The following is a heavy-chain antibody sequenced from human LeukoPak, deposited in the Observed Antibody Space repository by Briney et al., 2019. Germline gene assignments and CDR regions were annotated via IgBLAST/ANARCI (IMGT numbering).Heavy chain of an antibody. D-gene: IGHD4-23*01. CDR1: GYTFTSYY. Sequence: ASVKVSCKASGYTFTSYYMHWVRQAPGQGLEWMGIINPSGGSTSYAQKFQGRVAMTRDTSTSTVYMELSSLRSEDTAVYYCARPYAPRTYGDNFPIAFDIWGQGTMVTVSS. J-gene: IGHJ3*02. CDR3: ARPYAPRTYGDNFPIAFDI. CDR2: INPSGGST. V-gene: IGHV1-46*01.